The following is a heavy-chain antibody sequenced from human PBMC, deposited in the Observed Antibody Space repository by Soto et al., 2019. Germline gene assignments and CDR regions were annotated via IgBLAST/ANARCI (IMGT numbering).Heavy chain of an antibody. CDR3: ATGRYSYYYDSSGYASPYVDY. D-gene: IGHD3-22*01. CDR1: VYTFTGYY. V-gene: IGHV1-24*01. Sequence: ASVKVSCKASVYTFTGYYMHWVRQAPGKGLEWMGGFDPEDGETIYAQKFQGRVTMTEDTSTDTAYMELSSLRSEDTAVYYCATGRYSYYYDSSGYASPYVDYWGQGTLVTVSS. CDR2: FDPEDGET. J-gene: IGHJ4*02.